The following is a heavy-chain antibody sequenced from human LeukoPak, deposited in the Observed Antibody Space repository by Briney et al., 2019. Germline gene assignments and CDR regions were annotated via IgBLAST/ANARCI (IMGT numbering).Heavy chain of an antibody. CDR1: GGSFSGYY. J-gene: IGHJ5*02. CDR2: INHSGST. CDR3: ARSYYYDSSGATGWFDP. V-gene: IGHV4-34*01. Sequence: SETLSLTCAVYGGSFSGYYWSWIRQPPGKGLEWIGEINHSGSTNYNPSLKSRVTISVDTFKNQFSLKLSSVTAADTAVYYCARSYYYDSSGATGWFDPWGQGTLVTVSS. D-gene: IGHD3-22*01.